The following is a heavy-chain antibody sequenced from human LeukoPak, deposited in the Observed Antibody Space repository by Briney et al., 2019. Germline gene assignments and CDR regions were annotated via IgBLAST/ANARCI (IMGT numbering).Heavy chain of an antibody. J-gene: IGHJ6*03. D-gene: IGHD6-25*01. CDR3: ARDLADIASAGYMDV. V-gene: IGHV4-39*07. CDR2: FYYYGST. CDR1: GGSISSRPYC. Sequence: TPSETLSLTCTVSGGSISSRPYCWGWIRQPPGKGLEWLGSFYYYGSTYYKPSLKSRVTISVDTSKNQFSLKLSSVTAADTAVYYCARDLADIASAGYMDVWGKGTTVTVSS.